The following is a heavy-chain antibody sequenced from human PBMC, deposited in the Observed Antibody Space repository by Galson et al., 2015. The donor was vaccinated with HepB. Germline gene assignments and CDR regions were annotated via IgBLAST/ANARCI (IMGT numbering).Heavy chain of an antibody. CDR3: STELRWEPLKDAFDI. CDR1: GFTFSNAW. J-gene: IGHJ3*02. Sequence: SLRLSCAASGFTFSNAWMRWVRQAPGKGLEWVGRIKSKTDGGTTDYAAPVKGRFTISRDDSKNTLYLQMNSLQTDDTALYYCSTELRWEPLKDAFDIWGQGTMVTVSS. D-gene: IGHD1-26*01. CDR2: IKSKTDGGTT. V-gene: IGHV3-15*01.